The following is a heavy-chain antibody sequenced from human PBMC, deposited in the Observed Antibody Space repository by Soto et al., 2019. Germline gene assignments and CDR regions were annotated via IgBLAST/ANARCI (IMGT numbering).Heavy chain of an antibody. J-gene: IGHJ4*02. CDR3: ASVAI. CDR2: IKQDGTEK. D-gene: IGHD5-12*01. V-gene: IGHV3-7*01. CDR1: GFTFSNYW. Sequence: EVQLVESWGGLVQPGGSLRLSCAASGFTFSNYWMSWVRQAPGKGLEWVANIKQDGTEKNYVDSVRGRFTISRDNAKNSLDLQMNSLTAEDTAVYYCASVAIWGQGTLVTVSS.